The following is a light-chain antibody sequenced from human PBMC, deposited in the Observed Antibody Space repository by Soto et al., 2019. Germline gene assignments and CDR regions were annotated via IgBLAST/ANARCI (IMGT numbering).Light chain of an antibody. CDR1: QDISDN. Sequence: DIQMTQAPSSLSASVGDRVTMTCQASQDISDNLNWYQHKEGEAPELLIYDASNLETGVPSRFSGRRSGTDFILTISSLQPEDVATYYCQKYNSALRTFGQGTKVDIK. J-gene: IGKJ1*01. CDR3: QKYNSALRT. CDR2: DAS. V-gene: IGKV1-33*01.